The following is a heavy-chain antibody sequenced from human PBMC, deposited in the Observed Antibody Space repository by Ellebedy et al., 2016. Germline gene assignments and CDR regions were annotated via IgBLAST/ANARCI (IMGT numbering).Heavy chain of an antibody. CDR1: GFTFSSYG. J-gene: IGHJ3*02. V-gene: IGHV3-33*01. CDR2: IWYDGSNK. D-gene: IGHD1-1*01. Sequence: GGSLRLXCAASGFTFSSYGMHWVRQAPGKGLEWVAVIWYDGSNKYYADSVKGRFTISRDNSKNTLYLQMNSLRAEDTAVYYCARDGTSIDAFDIWGQGTMVTVSS. CDR3: ARDGTSIDAFDI.